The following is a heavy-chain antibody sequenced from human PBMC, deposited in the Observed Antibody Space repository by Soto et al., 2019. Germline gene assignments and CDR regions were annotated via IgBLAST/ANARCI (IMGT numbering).Heavy chain of an antibody. CDR1: GFTFSSYS. V-gene: IGHV3-48*01. J-gene: IGHJ5*02. CDR2: ISSSSSTI. Sequence: GGSLRLSCAASGFTFSSYSINWVRQAPGKGLEWVSYISSSSSTIYYADSVRGRFTISRDNAKNSLYLQMNSLRAEDTAVYYCARHPERIAQIGWFDPWGQGTLVTVSS. D-gene: IGHD6-13*01. CDR3: ARHPERIAQIGWFDP.